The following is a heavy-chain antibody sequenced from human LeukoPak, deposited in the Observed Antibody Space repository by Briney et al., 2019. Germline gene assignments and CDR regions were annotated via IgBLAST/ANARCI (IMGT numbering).Heavy chain of an antibody. D-gene: IGHD1-26*01. V-gene: IGHV3-23*01. CDR3: VKGVRMGVTSAFDI. CDR1: EFTFSNYA. J-gene: IGHJ3*02. Sequence: PGGSLRLSGAASEFTFSNYAMSWVRQAPGKGLEWGSGRTVTTYSPYYADSVKGRFTTSRATSKNTLYLQMNSIRAEETAVYCCVKGVRMGVTSAFDIWGQGTMVSVS. CDR2: RTVTTYSP.